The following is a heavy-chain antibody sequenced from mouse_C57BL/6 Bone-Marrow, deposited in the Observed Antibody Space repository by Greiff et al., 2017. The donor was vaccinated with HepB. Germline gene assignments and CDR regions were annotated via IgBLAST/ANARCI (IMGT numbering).Heavy chain of an antibody. J-gene: IGHJ4*01. CDR1: GYSFTDYN. CDR3: ATPPMITTGGKLYAMDY. D-gene: IGHD2-4*01. CDR2: INPNYGTT. Sequence: VQLKQSGPELVKPGASVKISCKASGYSFTDYNMNWVKQSNGKSLEWIGVINPNYGTTSYNQKFKGKATLTVDQSSSTAYMQLNSLTSEDSAVYYCATPPMITTGGKLYAMDYWGQGTSVTVSS. V-gene: IGHV1-39*01.